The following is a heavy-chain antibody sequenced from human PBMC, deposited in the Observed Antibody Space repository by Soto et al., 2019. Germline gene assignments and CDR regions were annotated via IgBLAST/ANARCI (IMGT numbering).Heavy chain of an antibody. J-gene: IGHJ4*02. CDR1: GDSVSRTSVA. V-gene: IGHV6-1*01. CDR2: TYYRCKWDS. CDR3: VRGQFSAFDC. Sequence: QVQLHQSGPGLVKPSQTLSLTCAISGDSVSRTSVAWNWIRQSPSRGLEWLGRTYYRCKWDSDYAVSVRGRIAISPDTSKSQFSLQLNSVTPEDTAVYYCVRGQFSAFDCWGQGTLVTVSS.